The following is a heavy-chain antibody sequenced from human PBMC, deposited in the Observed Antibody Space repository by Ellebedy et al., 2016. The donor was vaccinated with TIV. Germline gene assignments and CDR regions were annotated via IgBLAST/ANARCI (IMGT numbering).Heavy chain of an antibody. CDR3: ARDRGGYCSSTSCYDELNWFDP. CDR2: IKQDGSEK. D-gene: IGHD2-2*01. V-gene: IGHV3-7*03. J-gene: IGHJ5*02. Sequence: GGSLRLXXAASGFTFSSYWMSWVRQAPGKGLEWVANIKQDGSEKYYVDSVKGRFTISRDNAKNSLYLQMNSLRAEDTAVYYCARDRGGYCSSTSCYDELNWFDPWGQGTLVTVSS. CDR1: GFTFSSYW.